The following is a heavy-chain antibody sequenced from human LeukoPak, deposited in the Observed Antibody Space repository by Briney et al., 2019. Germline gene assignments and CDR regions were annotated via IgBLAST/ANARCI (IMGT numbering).Heavy chain of an antibody. Sequence: SETLSLTCTVSGGSISNYYWSWIRQPPGKGLEWIGYVYYTGSTSYNPSLKSRVTISGDTSKNQFSLKLSSVTAADTAVYYCTRRGGSSSSDWFDPWGQGTLVIVSS. J-gene: IGHJ5*02. CDR3: TRRGGSSSSDWFDP. V-gene: IGHV4-59*08. CDR2: VYYTGST. CDR1: GGSISNYY. D-gene: IGHD6-6*01.